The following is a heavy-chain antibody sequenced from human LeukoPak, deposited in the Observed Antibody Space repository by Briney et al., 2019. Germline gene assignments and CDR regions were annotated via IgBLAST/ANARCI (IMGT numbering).Heavy chain of an antibody. D-gene: IGHD5-12*01. CDR1: GYTFTGYY. CDR2: INPNSGGT. Sequence: ASVTVSCKASGYTFTGYYMHWVRQAPGQGLEWMGWINPNSGGTNYAQKFQGRVTMTRDTSISTAYMELSRLRSDDTAVYYCARDKGGYDRRGTLFDYWGQGTLDTVSS. V-gene: IGHV1-2*02. J-gene: IGHJ4*02. CDR3: ARDKGGYDRRGTLFDY.